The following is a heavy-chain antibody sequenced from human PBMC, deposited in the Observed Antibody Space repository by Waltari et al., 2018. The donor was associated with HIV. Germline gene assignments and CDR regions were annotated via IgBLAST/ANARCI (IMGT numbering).Heavy chain of an antibody. CDR3: ARRQQLTD. Sequence: EVRLVESGGGLVQPGGSLSLSCAASGFTFRRSWLTWVRQAPGKVLEWVANIKEDGSEIHYVDSVKGRFTISRDNAKNSLYLQMNSLRAEDTAVYYCARRQQLTDWGQGTLVTVSS. D-gene: IGHD6-13*01. J-gene: IGHJ4*02. V-gene: IGHV3-7*01. CDR2: IKEDGSEI. CDR1: GFTFRRSW.